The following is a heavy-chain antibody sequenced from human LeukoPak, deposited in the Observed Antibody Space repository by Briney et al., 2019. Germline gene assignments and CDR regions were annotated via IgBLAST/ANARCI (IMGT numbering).Heavy chain of an antibody. Sequence: PSQTLSLTCTVSGGSISSGSYYWSWIRQPAGKGLEWIGRIYTSGSTNYNPSLKSRVTISVGTSKNQFSLKLSSVTAADTAVYYCARGRYDYVWGSYRFDYWGQGTLVTVSS. J-gene: IGHJ4*02. V-gene: IGHV4-61*02. CDR2: IYTSGST. CDR1: GGSISSGSYY. CDR3: ARGRYDYVWGSYRFDY. D-gene: IGHD3-16*02.